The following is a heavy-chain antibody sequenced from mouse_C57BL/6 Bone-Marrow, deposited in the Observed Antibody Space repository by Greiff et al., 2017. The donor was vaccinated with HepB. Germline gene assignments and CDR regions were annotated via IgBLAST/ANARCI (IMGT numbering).Heavy chain of an antibody. J-gene: IGHJ3*01. CDR2: IDPSDSYT. CDR1: GYTFTSYW. CDR3: AREVYSNPFAY. Sequence: VQLKQPGAELVKPGASVKLSCKASGYTFTSYWMQWVKQRPGQGLEWIGEIDPSDSYTNYNQKFKGKATLTVDTSSSTAYMQLSSLTSEDSAVYYCAREVYSNPFAYWGQGTLVTVSA. D-gene: IGHD2-5*01. V-gene: IGHV1-50*01.